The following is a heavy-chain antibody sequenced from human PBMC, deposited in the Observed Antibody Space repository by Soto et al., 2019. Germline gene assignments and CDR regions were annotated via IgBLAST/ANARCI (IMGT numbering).Heavy chain of an antibody. CDR3: TGEVASGY. J-gene: IGHJ4*02. Sequence: QVQLVESGGGVVQPGRSLRLSCAVSGFTVSTYGMHWVRQAPGKGLEWGAVISRDGGTKYYADSVKGRFTISRDNSRNTLFLEMNSLRGDDIAVYYCTGEVASGYWGQGTLVTVSS. CDR2: ISRDGGTK. CDR1: GFTVSTYG. D-gene: IGHD2-8*02. V-gene: IGHV3-30*03.